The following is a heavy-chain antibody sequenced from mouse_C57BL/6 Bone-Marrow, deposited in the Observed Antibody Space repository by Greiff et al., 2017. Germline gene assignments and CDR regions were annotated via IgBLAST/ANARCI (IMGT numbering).Heavy chain of an antibody. CDR1: GYTFTSYW. CDR2: IDPSDSET. D-gene: IGHD1-1*01. V-gene: IGHV1-52*01. J-gene: IGHJ4*01. Sequence: VQLQQPGAELVRPGSSVKLSCKASGYTFTSYWMHWVKQRPIQGLEWIGNIDPSDSETHYNQKFKYKATLTVDKSSSTAYMQLSSLTSEDSAVYYCARTTVVAEYYYAMDYWGQGTSVTVSS. CDR3: ARTTVVAEYYYAMDY.